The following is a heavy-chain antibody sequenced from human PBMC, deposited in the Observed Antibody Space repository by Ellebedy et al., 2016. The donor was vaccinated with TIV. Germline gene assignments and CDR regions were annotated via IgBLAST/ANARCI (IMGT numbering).Heavy chain of an antibody. CDR2: INSDGSST. J-gene: IGHJ4*02. CDR1: GFTFSSYW. Sequence: GGSLRLSCAASGFTFSSYWMHWVRQAPGKGLVWVSRINSDGSSTSYADSVKGRFTIFRDNAKNTLYLQMNSLRAEDTAVYYCWVVATTSTFDYWGQGTLVTVSS. D-gene: IGHD2-15*01. CDR3: WVVATTSTFDY. V-gene: IGHV3-74*01.